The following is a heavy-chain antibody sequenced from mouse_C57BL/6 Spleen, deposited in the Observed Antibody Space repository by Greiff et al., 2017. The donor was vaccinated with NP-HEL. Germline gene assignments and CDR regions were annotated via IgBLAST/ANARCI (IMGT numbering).Heavy chain of an antibody. CDR3: KREGKLRRVMDY. CDR1: GFTFSSYA. Sequence: EVMLVESGEGLVKPGGCLKLSCAASGFTFSSYAMSWVRQTPEKRLEWVAYISSGGDYIYYADTVKGRFTISRDNARNTLYLQMSSLKSEDTAMYYCKREGKLRRVMDYWGQGTSVTVSS. V-gene: IGHV5-9-1*02. CDR2: ISSGGDYI. J-gene: IGHJ4*01. D-gene: IGHD1-3*01.